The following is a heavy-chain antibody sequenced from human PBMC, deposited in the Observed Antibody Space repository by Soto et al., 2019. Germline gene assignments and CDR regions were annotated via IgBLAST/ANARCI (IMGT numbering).Heavy chain of an antibody. CDR2: ISGSGGST. CDR1: GFTFSSYA. D-gene: IGHD3-9*01. J-gene: IGHJ3*02. V-gene: IGHV3-23*01. CDR3: AKDPPIDSKGPGDAFDI. Sequence: PGGSLRLSCAASGFTFSSYAMSWVRQAPGKGLEWVSAISGSGGSTYYADSVKGRFTISRDNSKNTLYLQMNSLRAEDTAVYYCAKDPPIDSKGPGDAFDIWGQGTMVTVSS.